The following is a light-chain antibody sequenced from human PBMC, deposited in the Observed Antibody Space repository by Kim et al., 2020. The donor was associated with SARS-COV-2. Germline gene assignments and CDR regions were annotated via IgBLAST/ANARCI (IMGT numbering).Light chain of an antibody. CDR2: SNN. Sequence: GQRVTISCSGSSSNIGSNTVNWYQQLPGTAPKLLISSNNQRPSGVPDRFSGSKSGTSASLAISGLQSEDEADYYCAAWDDSLNVVVFGGGTQLTVL. CDR1: SSNIGSNT. CDR3: AAWDDSLNVVV. J-gene: IGLJ2*01. V-gene: IGLV1-44*01.